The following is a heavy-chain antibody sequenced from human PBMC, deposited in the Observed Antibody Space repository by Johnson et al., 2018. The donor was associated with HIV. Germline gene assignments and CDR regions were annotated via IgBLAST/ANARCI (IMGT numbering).Heavy chain of an antibody. CDR3: ARAGYLDAFDI. CDR1: GFTFDDYA. V-gene: IGHV3-43D*03. CDR2: ISWDGGST. J-gene: IGHJ3*02. D-gene: IGHD5-18*01. Sequence: VQLVESGGGVVQPGRSLRLSCAASGFTFDDYAMHWVRQAPGKGLEWVSLISWDGGSTYYVDSVKGRFTISRDNAKNSLYLQMNSLRAEDTAVYYCARAGYLDAFDIWGQGTMVTVSS.